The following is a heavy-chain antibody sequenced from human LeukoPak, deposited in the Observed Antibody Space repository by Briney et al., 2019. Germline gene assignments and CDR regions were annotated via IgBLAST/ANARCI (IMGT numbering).Heavy chain of an antibody. CDR1: GFTFDDYA. CDR3: AKDIQGIAVAPWYFDL. CDR2: ISWNSGSI. J-gene: IGHJ2*01. Sequence: GGSLRLSCAASGFTFDDYAMHWVRHAPGKGLEWVSGISWNSGSIGYADSVKGRFTISRDNAKNSLYLQMNSLRAEDTALYYCAKDIQGIAVAPWYFDLWGRGTLVTVSP. V-gene: IGHV3-9*01. D-gene: IGHD6-19*01.